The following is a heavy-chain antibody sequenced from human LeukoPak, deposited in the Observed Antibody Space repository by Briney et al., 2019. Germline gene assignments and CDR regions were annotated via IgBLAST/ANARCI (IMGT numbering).Heavy chain of an antibody. Sequence: PGGSLRLSCAASGFTFSSYTMTWVRQAQGTGLEWVSSISGSGGGTYYADSVKGRFTISRDNSKNTLYSEVNGLRADDTAIYYCAREQNIRGVIIIVDSWGQGTLVTVSS. V-gene: IGHV3-23*01. J-gene: IGHJ4*02. D-gene: IGHD3-10*01. CDR3: AREQNIRGVIIIVDS. CDR2: ISGSGGGT. CDR1: GFTFSSYT.